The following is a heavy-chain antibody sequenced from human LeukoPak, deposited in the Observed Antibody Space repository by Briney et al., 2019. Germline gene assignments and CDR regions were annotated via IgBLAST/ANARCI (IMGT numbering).Heavy chain of an antibody. CDR1: GGSLSGYY. CDR2: INHSGST. CDR3: ARGLSYRGTDMDV. Sequence: SETLSLTCAVYGGSLSGYYWSWIRQPPGKGLEWIGEINHSGSTNYNPSLKSRVTISVDTSKNQFSLKLSSVTAADTAVYYCARGLSYRGTDMDVWGKGTTVTVSS. V-gene: IGHV4-34*01. D-gene: IGHD2-21*01. J-gene: IGHJ6*03.